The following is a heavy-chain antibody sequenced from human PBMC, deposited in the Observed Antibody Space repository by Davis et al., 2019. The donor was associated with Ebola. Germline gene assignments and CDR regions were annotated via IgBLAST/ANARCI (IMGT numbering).Heavy chain of an antibody. CDR2: INHSGST. CDR3: ARGLGDIVVVPAALWFDP. Sequence: PSETLSLTCAVYGGSFSGYYWSWIRQPPGKGLEWIGEINHSGSTNYNPSLKSRVTISVDTSKNQFSLKLSSVTAADTAVYYCARGLGDIVVVPAALWFDPWGQGTLVTVSS. D-gene: IGHD2-2*01. V-gene: IGHV4-34*01. J-gene: IGHJ5*02. CDR1: GGSFSGYY.